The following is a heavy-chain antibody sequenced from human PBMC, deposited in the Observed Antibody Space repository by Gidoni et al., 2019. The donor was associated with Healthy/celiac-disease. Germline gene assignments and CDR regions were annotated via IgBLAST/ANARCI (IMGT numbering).Heavy chain of an antibody. V-gene: IGHV4-38-2*02. J-gene: IGHJ4*02. CDR1: GYSISSGYY. CDR2: IYPSGIT. D-gene: IGHD5-18*01. CDR3: ARDLRTGYSYGSRGYYFDY. Sequence: GLVKPSETLSLTCTVSGYSISSGYYWGWIRQPTGKGLEWIGSIYPSGITYYNPSIKSRVTISVDTSKNKFSLKLSSVTAADTAVYYCARDLRTGYSYGSRGYYFDYWGQGTVVTVSS.